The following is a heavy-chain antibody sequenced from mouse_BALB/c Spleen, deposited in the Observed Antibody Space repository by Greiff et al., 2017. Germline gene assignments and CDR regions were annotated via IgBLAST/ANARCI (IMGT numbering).Heavy chain of an antibody. CDR3: ARDRYDGRAWFAY. D-gene: IGHD2-14*01. J-gene: IGHJ3*01. CDR2: IWAGGST. V-gene: IGHV2-9*02. Sequence: VKLVESGPGLVAPSQSLSITCTVSGFSLTSYGVHWVRQPPGKGLEWLGVIWAGGSTNYNSALMSRLSISKDNSKSQVFLKMNSLQTDDTAMYYCARDRYDGRAWFAYWGQGTLVTVSA. CDR1: GFSLTSYG.